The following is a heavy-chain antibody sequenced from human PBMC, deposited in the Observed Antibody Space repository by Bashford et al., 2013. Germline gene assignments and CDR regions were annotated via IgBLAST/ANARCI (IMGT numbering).Heavy chain of an antibody. CDR2: IYHSGHT. J-gene: IGHJ5*02. D-gene: IGHD1-26*01. Sequence: SETLSLTCAVSGGSIVSSDWWSWVRLSPRKGLEWIGDIYHSGHTNYNPSLKSRVTISVDKSKNVFSLSLRSVTAADTAVYYCASYVEPASGGYRDNWFGPWGQGALVTVSS. CDR3: ASYVEPASGGYRDNWFGP. V-gene: IGHV4-4*02. CDR1: GGSIVSSDW.